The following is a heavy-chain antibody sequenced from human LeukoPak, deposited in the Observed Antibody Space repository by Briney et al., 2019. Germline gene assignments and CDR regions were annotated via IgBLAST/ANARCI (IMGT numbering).Heavy chain of an antibody. CDR1: GYTFTGYY. J-gene: IGHJ4*02. CDR3: ARDERYDSSGYPFDF. Sequence: ASVKVSCKASGYTFTGYYMHWARQAPGQGLEWMGWINPNSGDTNSAQKFQGRVTMTRDTSISTAYMELRRLRSDDTAVYYCARDERYDSSGYPFDFWGQGTLVTVSS. D-gene: IGHD3-22*01. V-gene: IGHV1-2*02. CDR2: INPNSGDT.